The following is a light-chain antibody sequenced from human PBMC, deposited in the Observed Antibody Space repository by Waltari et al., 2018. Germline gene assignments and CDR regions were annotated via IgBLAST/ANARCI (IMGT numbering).Light chain of an antibody. CDR1: QSVNSW. J-gene: IGKJ4*01. CDR3: QQYKNWPLT. CDR2: KAS. V-gene: IGKV1-5*03. Sequence: DIQMTQSPSTLSASVGDRVTITCRATQSVNSWLAWYQQKPGKAPNLRIYKASRLESGVPSRFSGSGSGTEFTLTISSLQPDDFSTYYCQQYKNWPLTFGGGTKVEIK.